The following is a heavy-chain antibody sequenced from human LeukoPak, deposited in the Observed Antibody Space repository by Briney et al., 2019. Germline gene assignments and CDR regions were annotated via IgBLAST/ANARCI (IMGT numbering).Heavy chain of an antibody. D-gene: IGHD6-19*01. CDR1: GGSFSGYY. CDR2: INHSGST. V-gene: IGHV4-34*01. Sequence: PSETLSLTCAVYGGSFSGYYWSWIRQPPGKGLEWIGEINHSGSTNYNPSLKSRVTISVDTSKNQFSLKLSSVTAADTAVYYCARVRMGIAVAPTRRLSINWFDPWGQGTLVTVSS. CDR3: ARVRMGIAVAPTRRLSINWFDP. J-gene: IGHJ5*02.